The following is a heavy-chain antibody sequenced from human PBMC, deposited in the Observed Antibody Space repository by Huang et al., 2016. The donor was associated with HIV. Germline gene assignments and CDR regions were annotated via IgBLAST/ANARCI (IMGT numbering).Heavy chain of an antibody. V-gene: IGHV5-51*03. CDR2: IDTADSDT. D-gene: IGHD2-21*02. Sequence: EVQLVQSEAEVKKPGESLKISCRGSGYSFTNYWVGWVRQRPGEGLEGMGVIDTADSDTRYSPSFQGQVTFSADKSTRTAYLQWSSLQASDTAIYYCARSEVLVTAVPFDHWGQGTLVTVSS. CDR3: ARSEVLVTAVPFDH. CDR1: GYSFTNYW. J-gene: IGHJ4*02.